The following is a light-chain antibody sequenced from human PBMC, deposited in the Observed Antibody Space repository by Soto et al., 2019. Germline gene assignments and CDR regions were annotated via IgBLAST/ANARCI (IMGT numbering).Light chain of an antibody. CDR1: QTISSY. Sequence: DIPMTQSPSSLSASVGDRVTITCRASQTISSYLNWYQQKPGKAPKFLIYGTSSLQSGVPSRFSGSGSGTDFTLTISSLQPEDFATYYCQQSYSTPHTFGGGTKVEIK. CDR3: QQSYSTPHT. CDR2: GTS. J-gene: IGKJ4*01. V-gene: IGKV1-39*01.